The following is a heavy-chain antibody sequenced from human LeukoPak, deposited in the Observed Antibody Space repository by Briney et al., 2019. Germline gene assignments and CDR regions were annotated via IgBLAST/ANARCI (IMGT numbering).Heavy chain of an antibody. CDR1: GFTFSSYA. V-gene: IGHV3-23*01. CDR2: ISGSGGST. D-gene: IGHD3-3*01. CDR3: AKDRDYDFWSGYLTYDAFDI. Sequence: PGGSLRLXCAASGFTFSSYAMRWVRQAPGKGLEWVSAISGSGGSTYYADSVKGRFTISRDNSKNTLYLQMNSLRAEDTAVYYCAKDRDYDFWSGYLTYDAFDIWGQGTMVTVSS. J-gene: IGHJ3*02.